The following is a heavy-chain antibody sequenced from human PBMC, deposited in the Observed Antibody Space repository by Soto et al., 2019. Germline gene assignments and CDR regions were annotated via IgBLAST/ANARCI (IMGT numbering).Heavy chain of an antibody. CDR1: GSPLITCG. V-gene: IGHV1-18*04. Sequence: GXSVKVASTASGSPLITCGIICVRQAPGRGLEWMGWISAYNGDTKDAQKFQDRVTMTTDAFTSTAYLELRSLTSDDTAVYYCARDRDAARPGWFDARCPGTVGNV. CDR3: ARDRDAARPGWFDA. D-gene: IGHD6-6*01. J-gene: IGHJ5*02. CDR2: ISAYNGDT.